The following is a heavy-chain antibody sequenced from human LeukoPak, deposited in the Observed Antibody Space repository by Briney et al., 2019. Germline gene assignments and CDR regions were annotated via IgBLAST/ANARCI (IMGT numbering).Heavy chain of an antibody. Sequence: GSLRLSCAASGFTFSSSWMAWVRQAPGKGLEWVANIKEDGTEEYYADSLKGRLTISRDNAKNSLNLQMNSLRVEDTAVYYCARDMGWLALDYWGQGTMVTVSS. J-gene: IGHJ3*01. CDR2: IKEDGTEE. CDR3: ARDMGWLALDY. CDR1: GFTFSSSW. V-gene: IGHV3-7*01. D-gene: IGHD6-19*01.